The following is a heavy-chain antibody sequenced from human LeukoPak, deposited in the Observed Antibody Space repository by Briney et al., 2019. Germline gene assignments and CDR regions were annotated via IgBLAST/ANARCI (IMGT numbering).Heavy chain of an antibody. V-gene: IGHV1-18*01. D-gene: IGHD2-2*02. J-gene: IGHJ6*02. CDR3: ARDSPDIVVVPAAIRNYYYYGMDV. Sequence: ASVNVSCKASGYTFTSYGISWVRQAPGQGLEWMGWISAYNGNTNYAQKLQGRVTMTTDTYTSTAYMELRSLRSDDTAVYYCARDSPDIVVVPAAIRNYYYYGMDVWGQGTTVTVSS. CDR1: GYTFTSYG. CDR2: ISAYNGNT.